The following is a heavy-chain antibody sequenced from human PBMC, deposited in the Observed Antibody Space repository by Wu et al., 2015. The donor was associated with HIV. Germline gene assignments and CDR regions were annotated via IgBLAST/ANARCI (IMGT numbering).Heavy chain of an antibody. Sequence: QVQLVQSGAEVKKPGSSVKVSCKASGGTLSHYEISWMRQAPGQGLEWMGGIIPMFGTLNYAQKFKGRVTITADESTTTGYMELSSLRSEDTAVYYCATSRPAGDYYYEGLGFRTIPFHYWGQGSLVTVSS. CDR2: IIPMFGTL. J-gene: IGHJ4*02. V-gene: IGHV1-69*12. CDR1: GGTLSHYE. CDR3: ATSRPAGDYYYEGLGFRTIPFHY. D-gene: IGHD3-22*01.